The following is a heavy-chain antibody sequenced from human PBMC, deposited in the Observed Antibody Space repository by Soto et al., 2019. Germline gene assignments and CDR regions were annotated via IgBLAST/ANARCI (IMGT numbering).Heavy chain of an antibody. D-gene: IGHD2-8*02. J-gene: IGHJ5*02. CDR2: INPDGSRI. Sequence: EVQLVESWGGLVQAGGSLRLSCAASGFALSSYWMHWVRRVPGKGLVWVSRINPDGSRIDYADSVRGRFTISRDNAKNTLFLQMNNLRAEDTALYHCARVPVGAYGKFDPWGQGTLVTVSS. CDR3: ARVPVGAYGKFDP. CDR1: GFALSSYW. V-gene: IGHV3-74*01.